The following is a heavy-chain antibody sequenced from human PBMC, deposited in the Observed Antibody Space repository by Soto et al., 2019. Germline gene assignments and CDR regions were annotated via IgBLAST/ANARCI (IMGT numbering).Heavy chain of an antibody. CDR3: ARVRLLVPAATYYFDY. Sequence: GVSMRLSCAASGFTFSSYSINCVRKAPGKGLEWVSYISSSSSTIYYADSVKGRFTISRDNAKNSLYLQMNSLRDEDTAVYYCARVRLLVPAATYYFDYWGQGTLLTVSS. J-gene: IGHJ4*02. V-gene: IGHV3-48*02. D-gene: IGHD2-2*01. CDR2: ISSSSSTI. CDR1: GFTFSSYS.